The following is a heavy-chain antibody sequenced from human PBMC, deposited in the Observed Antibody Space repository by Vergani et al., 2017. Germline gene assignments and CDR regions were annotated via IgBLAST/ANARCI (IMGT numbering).Heavy chain of an antibody. CDR1: GFTFSSYG. V-gene: IGHV3-30*03. CDR2: ISYDGSNK. Sequence: QVQLVESGGGVVQPGRSLRLSCAASGFTFSSYGLHWVRQAPGKGLEWVAVISYDGSNKYYADSVKGRFTISRYNSKNTLYLQMNSLRAEDTAVYYCAGGNPGVAATHPLYYYYGMDVWGQGTTVTVSS. J-gene: IGHJ6*02. CDR3: AGGNPGVAATHPLYYYYGMDV. D-gene: IGHD2-15*01.